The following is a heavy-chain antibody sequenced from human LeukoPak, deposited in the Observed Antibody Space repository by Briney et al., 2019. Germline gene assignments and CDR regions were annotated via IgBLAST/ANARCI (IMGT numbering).Heavy chain of an antibody. D-gene: IGHD3-3*01. J-gene: IGHJ4*02. V-gene: IGHV3-30-3*01. CDR1: GFTFSSYA. CDR3: ARDGPGITIFGRFDH. Sequence: PGGSLRLSCAASGFTFSSYAMHWVRQAPGKGLEWVAVISYDGSNKYYADSVRGRFTISRDNSKNTLYLQMNSLRAEDTAVYYCARDGPGITIFGRFDHWGQGTLVTVSS. CDR2: ISYDGSNK.